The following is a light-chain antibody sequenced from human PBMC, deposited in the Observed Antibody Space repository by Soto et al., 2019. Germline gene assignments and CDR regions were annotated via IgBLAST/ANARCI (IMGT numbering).Light chain of an antibody. Sequence: DIQMTQSPSTLSASGGERVTITCRASQSISCLFAWYQHEPWKAPKLLIYDASILESGVPSRFSGSGSGTEFTLTISSLQPDDFASYYCQQYNSYRTFGQGTKVDI. CDR1: QSISCL. CDR2: DAS. CDR3: QQYNSYRT. J-gene: IGKJ1*01. V-gene: IGKV1-5*01.